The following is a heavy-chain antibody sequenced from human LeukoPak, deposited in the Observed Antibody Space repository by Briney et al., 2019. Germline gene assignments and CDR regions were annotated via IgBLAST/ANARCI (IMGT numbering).Heavy chain of an antibody. CDR2: IDHSGST. J-gene: IGHJ3*02. V-gene: IGHV4-38-2*02. CDR1: GYSISSGYY. CDR3: ARAPGFNAFDI. Sequence: PSETLSLTCTVSGYSISSGYYWGWIRQPPGKGLEWTGSIDHSGSTYHNPSLKSRITISVDTSKNQFSLKLSSVTAADTAVYYCARAPGFNAFDIWGQGTMVTVSS.